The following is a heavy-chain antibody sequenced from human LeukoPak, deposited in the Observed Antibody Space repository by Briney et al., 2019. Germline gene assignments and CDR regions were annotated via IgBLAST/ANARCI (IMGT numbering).Heavy chain of an antibody. Sequence: SVKVSCKASGGTFSSYAISWVRQAPGQGLEWMGGVIPIFGTANYAQKLQGRVTMTTDTSTSTAYMELRSLRSDDTAVYYCARASGKIVVVPAAMDYWGQGTLVTVSS. CDR2: VIPIFGTA. CDR1: GGTFSSYA. CDR3: ARASGKIVVVPAAMDY. V-gene: IGHV1-69*05. J-gene: IGHJ4*02. D-gene: IGHD2-2*01.